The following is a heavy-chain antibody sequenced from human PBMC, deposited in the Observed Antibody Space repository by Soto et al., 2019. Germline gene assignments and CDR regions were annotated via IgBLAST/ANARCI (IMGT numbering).Heavy chain of an antibody. Sequence: SETLSLTCTVSGGSISSYYWSWIRKPPGKGLEWIGYIYYSGSTNYNPSLKSRVTISVDTSKNQFSLKLSSVTAADTAVYYCASRITMVRGVIRDYYYYGMDVWGQGTTVTVSS. CDR3: ASRITMVRGVIRDYYYYGMDV. CDR1: GGSISSYY. J-gene: IGHJ6*02. CDR2: IYYSGST. D-gene: IGHD3-10*01. V-gene: IGHV4-59*01.